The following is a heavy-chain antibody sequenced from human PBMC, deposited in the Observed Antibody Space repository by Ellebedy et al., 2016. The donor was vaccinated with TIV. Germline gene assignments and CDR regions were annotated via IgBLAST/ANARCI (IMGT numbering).Heavy chain of an antibody. CDR3: ARGGWYYYGMDV. Sequence: AASVKVSCKASGFSFTNHGISWARQAPGQGLEWMGWSSADNGHTNYALKVQGRVTMTADTSTNTAYMELRSLRSDDTAVYYCARGGWYYYGMDVWGQGTPVTVSS. CDR2: SSADNGHT. D-gene: IGHD1-26*01. V-gene: IGHV1-18*04. J-gene: IGHJ6*02. CDR1: GFSFTNHG.